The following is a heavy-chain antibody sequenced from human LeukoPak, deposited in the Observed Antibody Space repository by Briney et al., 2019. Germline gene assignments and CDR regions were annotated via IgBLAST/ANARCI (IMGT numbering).Heavy chain of an antibody. D-gene: IGHD6-13*01. J-gene: IGHJ4*02. Sequence: GGSLRLSCAASGFTFTNNALSWFRQAPGKGLEWVSDIRGGGDTYYAESVKGRFTISRDNSKNTLYLQMNSLRAEDTALYYTSGHGSNSYWGQGTLVTVSS. V-gene: IGHV3-23*01. CDR2: IRGGGDT. CDR1: GFTFTNNA. CDR3: SGHGSNSY.